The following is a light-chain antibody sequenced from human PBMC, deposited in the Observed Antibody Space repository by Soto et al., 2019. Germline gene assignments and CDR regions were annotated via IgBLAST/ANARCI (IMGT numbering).Light chain of an antibody. CDR1: QSVTTGY. CDR2: GTS. V-gene: IGKV3-20*01. J-gene: IGKJ1*01. Sequence: ENVLTQSPDILYVYPGEGATLSCRASQSVTTGYLACYQQKPGQAPRLPIYGTSRRATGVPDRFRASGSARCFGVRITRLEGEEFAVYYCRQFGDSRWTFGQGTRVEIK. CDR3: RQFGDSRWT.